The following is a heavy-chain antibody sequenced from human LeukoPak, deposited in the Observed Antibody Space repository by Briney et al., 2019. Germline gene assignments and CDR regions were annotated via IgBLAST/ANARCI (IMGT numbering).Heavy chain of an antibody. CDR2: IYYSGTT. J-gene: IGHJ4*02. CDR3: ARRGDILTDYAFDY. V-gene: IGHV4-59*04. D-gene: IGHD3-9*01. CDR1: GGSISSYY. Sequence: KTSETLSLTCTVSGGSISSYYWSWIRQPPGKGLEWIGNIYYSGTTSYNPSLKSRVTISVDTSKNQFSLRLSSVTAADTAVYYCARRGDILTDYAFDYWGQGTLVTVSS.